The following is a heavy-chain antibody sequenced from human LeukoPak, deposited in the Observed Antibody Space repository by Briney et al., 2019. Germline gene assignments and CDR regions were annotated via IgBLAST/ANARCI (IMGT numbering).Heavy chain of an antibody. D-gene: IGHD6-19*01. CDR1: GYTFTNYG. Sequence: ASVKVSCKASGYTFTNYGITWVRQAPGQGLEWMGWFSTYNGNTNYAQKLQDRVTMTTDTSTNTAYMELRSLRSDDTVVYFCARGVAGTEGLFEYWGQGTLVTVSS. CDR3: ARGVAGTEGLFEY. V-gene: IGHV1-18*01. J-gene: IGHJ4*02. CDR2: FSTYNGNT.